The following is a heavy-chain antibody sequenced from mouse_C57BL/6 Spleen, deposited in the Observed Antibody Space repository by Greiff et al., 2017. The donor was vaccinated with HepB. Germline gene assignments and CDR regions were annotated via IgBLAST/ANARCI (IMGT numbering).Heavy chain of an antibody. CDR1: GYTFTSYW. J-gene: IGHJ3*01. V-gene: IGHV1-64*01. CDR3: AREEIYYDYDAWFAY. D-gene: IGHD2-4*01. CDR2: IHPNSGST. Sequence: QVQLKQSGAELVKPGASVKLSCKASGYTFTSYWMHWVKQRPGQGLEWIGMIHPNSGSTNYNEKFKSKATLTVDKSSSTAYMQLSSLTSEDSAVYYCAREEIYYDYDAWFAYWGQGTLVTVSA.